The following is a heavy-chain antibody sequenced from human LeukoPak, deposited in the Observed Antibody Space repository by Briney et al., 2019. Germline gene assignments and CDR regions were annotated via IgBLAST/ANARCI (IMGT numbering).Heavy chain of an antibody. J-gene: IGHJ4*02. CDR1: GFTFSSYE. V-gene: IGHV3-48*03. Sequence: GGSLRLSCAASGFTFSSYEMNWVRQGPGKGVEWVSYISSSGSTRYYADSVKGRFTITRDNAKNSLYLQMNSLRAEDTAVYYCARVQTTVTTLDYWGQGTLVTVSS. CDR2: ISSSGSTR. D-gene: IGHD4-11*01. CDR3: ARVQTTVTTLDY.